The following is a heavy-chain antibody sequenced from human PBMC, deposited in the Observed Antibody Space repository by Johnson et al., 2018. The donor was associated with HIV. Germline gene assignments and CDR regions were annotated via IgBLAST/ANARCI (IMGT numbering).Heavy chain of an antibody. CDR2: ISGSGGSP. Sequence: MQLVESGGGVVQPGRSLRLSCAASGFTFSSYAMHWVRQAPGKGLEWVSAISGSGGSPYYADSVKGRFTISRDNSKNTLYLQMNSLRAEDTAVYYCAKQETSPAAGTFGAFDIWGQGTMVTVSS. CDR3: AKQETSPAAGTFGAFDI. D-gene: IGHD6-13*01. V-gene: IGHV3-23*04. CDR1: GFTFSSYA. J-gene: IGHJ3*02.